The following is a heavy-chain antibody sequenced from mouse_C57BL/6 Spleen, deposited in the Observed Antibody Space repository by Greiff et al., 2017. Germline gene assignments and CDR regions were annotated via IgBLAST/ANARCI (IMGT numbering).Heavy chain of an antibody. D-gene: IGHD1-1*01. Sequence: EVQLQPSGPGMVKPSQSLSLTCTVTGYSITSGYDWHWIRHFPGNKLEWMGYISYSGSTKYNPSLKSRISITHDTSKNHFFLKLNSVTTEATATYYCARGPPYYYVSSDWYFDVWGTGTTVTVSS. CDR1: GYSITSGYD. CDR3: ARGPPYYYVSSDWYFDV. J-gene: IGHJ1*03. V-gene: IGHV3-1*01. CDR2: ISYSGST.